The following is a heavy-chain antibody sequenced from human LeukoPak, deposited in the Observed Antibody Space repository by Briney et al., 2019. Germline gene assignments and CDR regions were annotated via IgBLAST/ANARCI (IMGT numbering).Heavy chain of an antibody. V-gene: IGHV6-1*01. CDR1: GDSVSSNSVA. CDR2: TYYRSKWNN. J-gene: IGHJ4*02. CDR3: AREGSGIPGHFDY. D-gene: IGHD3-10*01. Sequence: SQTLSLTCAISGDSVSSNSVAWNWIRQSPSRGLVWLGRTYYRSKWNNGYAISVGSRITVNPDTSKNQFSLQLNSVTPEDTAVYFCAREGSGIPGHFDYWGQGTLVTVSS.